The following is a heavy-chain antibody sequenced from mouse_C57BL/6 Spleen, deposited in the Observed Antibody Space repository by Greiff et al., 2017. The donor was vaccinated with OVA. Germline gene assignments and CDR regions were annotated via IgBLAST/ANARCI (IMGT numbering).Heavy chain of an antibody. Sequence: VQLQQSGPELVKPGASVKISCKASGYSFTGYYMNWVKQSPEKSLEWIGEINPSTGGTTYNQKFKAKATLTVDKSSSTAYMQLKRLTSEDSAVYYCARSPNFHWGQGTTLTVSS. J-gene: IGHJ2*01. CDR2: INPSTGGT. CDR1: GYSFTGYY. D-gene: IGHD4-1*01. V-gene: IGHV1-42*01. CDR3: ARSPNFH.